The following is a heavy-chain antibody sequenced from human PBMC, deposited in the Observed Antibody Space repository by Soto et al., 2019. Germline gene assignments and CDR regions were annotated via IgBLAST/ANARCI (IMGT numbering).Heavy chain of an antibody. CDR1: GGSFSGYY. J-gene: IGHJ4*02. V-gene: IGHV4-34*01. Sequence: QVQLQQWGAGLLKPSETLSLTCAVYGGSFSGYYWSWIRQPPGKGLEWIGEINHSGSTNYNPSLKSRVTISVDTSKNQLSLKLSSVTAADTAVYYCASYAPSIAARARTDYWGQGTLFTVS. CDR3: ASYAPSIAARARTDY. D-gene: IGHD6-6*01. CDR2: INHSGST.